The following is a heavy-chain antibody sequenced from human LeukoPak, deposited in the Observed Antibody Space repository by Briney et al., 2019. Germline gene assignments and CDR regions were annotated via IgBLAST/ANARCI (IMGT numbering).Heavy chain of an antibody. CDR2: IYPGDSDT. CDR3: ARQVRYSGYDFDY. Sequence: GESLKLSCTGSGYSFTSYWVGWVRQMLGKELEWMGIIYPGDSDTRYSPSFQGQVTISADKSISTAYLQWSSLKASDTAMYYCARQVRYSGYDFDYWGQGTLVTVSS. D-gene: IGHD5-12*01. J-gene: IGHJ4*02. V-gene: IGHV5-51*01. CDR1: GYSFTSYW.